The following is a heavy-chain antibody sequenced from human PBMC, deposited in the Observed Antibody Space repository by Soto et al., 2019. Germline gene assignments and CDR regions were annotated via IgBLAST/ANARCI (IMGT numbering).Heavy chain of an antibody. CDR1: GFTFSNYI. J-gene: IGHJ6*02. V-gene: IGHV3-30-3*01. Sequence: QLQLVESGGGVVQPGRSLRLSCAASGFTFSNYIMHWVRQAPGKGLEWVAFISYDGSNKDYADSVKGRFTISRDNSKNTLYLQLSRLRPEDTAVYYCAGGDTYYAMGVWGQGTTVTVSS. CDR2: ISYDGSNK. D-gene: IGHD5-18*01. CDR3: AGGDTYYAMGV.